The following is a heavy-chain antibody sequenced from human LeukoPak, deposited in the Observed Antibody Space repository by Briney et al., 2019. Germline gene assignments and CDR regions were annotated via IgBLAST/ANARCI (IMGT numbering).Heavy chain of an antibody. Sequence: ASVKVSCKASGYTLTSYDINWVRQATGQGLEWMGWMNPNSGKTGYAQKFQGRVTITRNTSISTAYMELSRLRSDDTAVYYCARGYSSSTLGRFDPWGQGTLVTVSS. V-gene: IGHV1-8*01. CDR1: GYTLTSYD. J-gene: IGHJ5*02. CDR2: MNPNSGKT. CDR3: ARGYSSSTLGRFDP. D-gene: IGHD6-6*01.